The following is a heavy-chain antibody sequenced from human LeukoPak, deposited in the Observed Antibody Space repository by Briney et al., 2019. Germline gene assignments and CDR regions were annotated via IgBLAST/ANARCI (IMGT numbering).Heavy chain of an antibody. CDR2: ISAYNGNT. D-gene: IGHD3-10*01. J-gene: IGHJ3*02. CDR1: GYTFTSYG. CDR3: AREDYYGSGRLDAFDI. Sequence: GASVKVSCKASGYTFTSYGISWVRQAPGQGLEWMGWISAYNGNTNYAQKLQGRVTMTTDTSTSTAYMELRSLRSDGTAVYYCAREDYYGSGRLDAFDIWGQGTMVTVSS. V-gene: IGHV1-18*01.